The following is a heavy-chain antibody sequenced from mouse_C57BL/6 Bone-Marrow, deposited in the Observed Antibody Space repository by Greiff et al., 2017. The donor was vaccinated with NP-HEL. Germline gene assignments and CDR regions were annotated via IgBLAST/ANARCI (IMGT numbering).Heavy chain of an antibody. Sequence: EVQLQQSGPGMVKPSQSLSLTCTVTGYSITSGYDWHWIRHFPGNKLEWMGYISYSGSTNYNPSLKSRISITHDTSKNHFFLKLNSVTTEDTATYYCARREATVNWYVDVWGTGTTVTVSS. V-gene: IGHV3-1*01. J-gene: IGHJ1*03. D-gene: IGHD1-1*01. CDR3: ARREATVNWYVDV. CDR1: GYSITSGYD. CDR2: ISYSGST.